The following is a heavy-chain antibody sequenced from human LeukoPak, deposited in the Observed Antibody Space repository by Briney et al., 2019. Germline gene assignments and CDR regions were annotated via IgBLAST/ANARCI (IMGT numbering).Heavy chain of an antibody. V-gene: IGHV4-39*01. CDR2: IYYSGST. J-gene: IGHJ5*02. Sequence: SETLSLTCAVSGGSISSASNYWGWIRQPPGKGLEWIGSIYYSGSTYYNPSLKSRVTISVDTSKNQFSLKLSSVTAADTAVYYCARQGVVITWSWFDPWGQGTLVTVSS. D-gene: IGHD3-22*01. CDR1: GGSISSASNY. CDR3: ARQGVVITWSWFDP.